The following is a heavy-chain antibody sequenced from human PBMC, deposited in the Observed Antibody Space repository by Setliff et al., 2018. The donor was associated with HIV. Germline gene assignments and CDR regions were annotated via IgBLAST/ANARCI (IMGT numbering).Heavy chain of an antibody. Sequence: SVKVSCKTSGGTFSNYGTNWVRQAPGQGLEWMGRIIPRFDITNYPQKFQGRVRLTADKSTSTAYLELSSLRSEDTAVYYCAAARLLNDYRDPGAYYFDFWAQGTLVTVSS. D-gene: IGHD4-4*01. CDR3: AAARLLNDYRDPGAYYFDF. V-gene: IGHV1-69*04. CDR1: GGTFSNYG. J-gene: IGHJ4*02. CDR2: IIPRFDIT.